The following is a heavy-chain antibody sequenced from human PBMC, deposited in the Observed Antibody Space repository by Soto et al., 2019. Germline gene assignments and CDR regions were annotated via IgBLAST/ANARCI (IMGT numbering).Heavy chain of an antibody. D-gene: IGHD1-1*01. Sequence: QVQLVESGGGVVQPGGSLRLSCAASGYTFSRYGMHWVRQAPGKGLEWVTFIAYDGSNEYYADSVKGRFTIARDNSKNTLYLKMNRLRAEDTAVYYCAKMTTALGYYYHAMDVWGQGTKVSVSS. J-gene: IGHJ6*02. CDR2: IAYDGSNE. CDR1: GYTFSRYG. V-gene: IGHV3-30*18. CDR3: AKMTTALGYYYHAMDV.